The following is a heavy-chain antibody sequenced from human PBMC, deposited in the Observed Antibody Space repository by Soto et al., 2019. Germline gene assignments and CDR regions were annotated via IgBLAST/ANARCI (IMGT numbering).Heavy chain of an antibody. V-gene: IGHV1-18*04. CDR2: ISAYNGNT. J-gene: IGHJ6*02. D-gene: IGHD6-19*01. CDR1: GYTFTSYG. Sequence: ASVKVSCKASGYTFTSYGTSWVRQAPGQGLEWMGWISAYNGNTNYAQKLQGRVTMTTDTSTSTAYMELRSLRSDDTAVYYCARDLSSGWYSAYYYYGMDVWGQGTTVTVSS. CDR3: ARDLSSGWYSAYYYYGMDV.